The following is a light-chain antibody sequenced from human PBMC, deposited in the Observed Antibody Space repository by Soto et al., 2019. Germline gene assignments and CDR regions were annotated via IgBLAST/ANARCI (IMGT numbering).Light chain of an antibody. CDR2: GAS. J-gene: IGKJ4*01. CDR3: RHSSHAPLPT. Sequence: IVLTQSPGKLSLSPGERATLSCRASQSVSSTKLAWYQQKPGQAPRILLYGASSSATGIPERCSGSGSGTDFTLTISRLVHEDFAVYYCRHSSHAPLPTFGGGTKVDIK. V-gene: IGKV3-20*01. CDR1: QSVSSTK.